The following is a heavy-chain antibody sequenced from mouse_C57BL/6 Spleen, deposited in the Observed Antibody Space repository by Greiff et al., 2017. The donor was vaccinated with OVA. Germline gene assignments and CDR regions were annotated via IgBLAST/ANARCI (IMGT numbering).Heavy chain of an antibody. CDR1: GYAFSSYW. J-gene: IGHJ4*01. V-gene: IGHV1-80*01. CDR3: ANGSSYEDYAMDY. Sequence: QVQLQQSGAELVKPGASVKISCKASGYAFSSYWMNWVKQRPGKGLEWIGQIYPGDGDTNYNGKFKGKATLTADKSSSTAYMQLSSLTSEDSAVYFCANGSSYEDYAMDYWGQGTSVTVSS. D-gene: IGHD1-1*01. CDR2: IYPGDGDT.